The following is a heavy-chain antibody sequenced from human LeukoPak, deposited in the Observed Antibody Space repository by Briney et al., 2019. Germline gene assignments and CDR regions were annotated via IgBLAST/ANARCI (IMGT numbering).Heavy chain of an antibody. D-gene: IGHD3-22*01. J-gene: IGHJ3*02. CDR3: ARDWSFDSDDYYLYGFDI. V-gene: IGHV3-48*04. Sequence: GGSLRLSCEASGFIFSDYNMNWVRQAPGKGLEWLSFIDSSSSTIYYADSVKGRFAISRDNAKNSLFLQMDSLRAEDTAMYYCARDWSFDSDDYYLYGFDIWGQGTRVTVSS. CDR1: GFIFSDYN. CDR2: IDSSSSTI.